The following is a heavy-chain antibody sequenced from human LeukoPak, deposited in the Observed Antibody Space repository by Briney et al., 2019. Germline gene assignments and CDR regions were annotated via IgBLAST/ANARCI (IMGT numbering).Heavy chain of an antibody. V-gene: IGHV1-2*02. J-gene: IGHJ5*02. Sequence: ASVKVSCKASGYTFTGYYMHWVRQAPGQGLEWMGWINPNSGGTNYAQKFQGRVTMTRDTSISTAYMELSRLRSDDTAVYYCARDSLLRFLEWRGAWGQGTLVTVSS. D-gene: IGHD3-3*01. CDR2: INPNSGGT. CDR1: GYTFTGYY. CDR3: ARDSLLRFLEWRGA.